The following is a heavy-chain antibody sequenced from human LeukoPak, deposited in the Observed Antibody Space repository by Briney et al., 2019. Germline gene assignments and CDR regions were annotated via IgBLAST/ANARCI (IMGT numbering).Heavy chain of an antibody. V-gene: IGHV1-24*01. CDR1: GYRLSDLS. J-gene: IGHJ3*02. CDR2: FEPEEGDHGET. CDR3: ATDRLEIYALNI. D-gene: IGHD1-1*01. Sequence: GASVRVSCKVSGYRLSDLSIHWVRPVPGKGLEWMGGFEPEEGDHGETIFAQNFEGRLTLTEGTLTDTAYMEFLSLTSEDTGVYYCATDRLEIYALNIWGQGTMVTVSS.